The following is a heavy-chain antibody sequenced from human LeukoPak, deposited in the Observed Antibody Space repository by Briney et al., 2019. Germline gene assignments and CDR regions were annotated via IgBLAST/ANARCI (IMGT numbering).Heavy chain of an antibody. J-gene: IGHJ4*02. CDR1: GFTFNDFE. CDR2: VSGSGSEI. CDR3: ATKVPGTSHFSS. Sequence: GGPLRLSCEASGFTFNDFEMNWVRQAPGKGLAGVSYVSGSGSEIHYGDSVKGRFTISRDNAKSSLYLQMNSLRAEDTAVYYCATKVPGTSHFSSWGQGTLVTVSS. V-gene: IGHV3-48*03. D-gene: IGHD6-19*01.